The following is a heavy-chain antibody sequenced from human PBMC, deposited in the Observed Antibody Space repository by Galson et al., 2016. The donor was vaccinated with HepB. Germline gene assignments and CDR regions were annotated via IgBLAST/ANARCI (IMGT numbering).Heavy chain of an antibody. J-gene: IGHJ4*01. Sequence: PALVKPTQTLTLTCTFSGFSLSTNGVGVGWIRQPPGKALEWLALIYWDDDSRYRPSLRKRLNLTRDTSKNQVVLRMTNVDPVDTATYYCVHKEASFDYWGHGTLVTVSS. V-gene: IGHV2-5*02. CDR3: VHKEASFDY. CDR1: GFSLSTNGVG. CDR2: IYWDDDS.